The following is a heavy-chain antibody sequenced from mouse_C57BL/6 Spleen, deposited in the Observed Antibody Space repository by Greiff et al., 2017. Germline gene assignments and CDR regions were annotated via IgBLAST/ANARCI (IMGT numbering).Heavy chain of an antibody. V-gene: IGHV5-4*01. CDR1: GFTFSSYA. Sequence: EVKLMESGGGLVKPGGSLKLSCAASGFTFSSYAMSWVRQTPEKRLEWVATISDGGSYTYYPDNVKGRFTISRDNAKNNLYLQMSHLKSEDTAMYYCARDYYGSSYRYFDYWGHGTTLTVSS. CDR2: ISDGGSYT. J-gene: IGHJ2*01. CDR3: ARDYYGSSYRYFDY. D-gene: IGHD1-1*01.